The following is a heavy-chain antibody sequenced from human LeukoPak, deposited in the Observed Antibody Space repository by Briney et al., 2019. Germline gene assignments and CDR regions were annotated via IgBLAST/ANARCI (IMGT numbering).Heavy chain of an antibody. D-gene: IGHD6-6*01. J-gene: IGHJ4*02. Sequence: PGGSLRLSCAASGFTFSSYGMHWVRQAPGKGLEWVAFIRYDGSNKYYADSVKGRFTISRDNSKNTLYLQMNSLRAEDTAVYYCATSRGPYSSSSGLDYWGQGTLVTVSS. CDR1: GFTFSSYG. CDR2: IRYDGSNK. V-gene: IGHV3-30*02. CDR3: ATSRGPYSSSSGLDY.